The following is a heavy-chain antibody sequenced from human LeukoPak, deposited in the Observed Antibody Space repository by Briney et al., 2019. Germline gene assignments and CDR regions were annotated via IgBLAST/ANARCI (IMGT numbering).Heavy chain of an antibody. CDR2: ISSSGSTI. CDR1: GFTFSDYY. Sequence: GGXXXXSCAASGFTFSDYYMSWIRQAPGKGLEWVSYISSSGSTIYYAGSVKGRFTISRDNAKNSLYLQMNSLRAGDTAVYYCARARAHFDYWGQGTLVTVSS. J-gene: IGHJ4*02. V-gene: IGHV3-11*04. CDR3: ARARAHFDY.